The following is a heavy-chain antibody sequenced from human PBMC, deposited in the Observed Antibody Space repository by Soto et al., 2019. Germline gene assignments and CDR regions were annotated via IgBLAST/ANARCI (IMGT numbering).Heavy chain of an antibody. CDR2: ISSSSSTI. J-gene: IGHJ6*02. Sequence: GGSLRLSCAASGFTFSSYSMNWVRQAPGKGLEWVSYISSSSSTIYYADSVKGRLTISRDNAKNSLYLQMNSLRDEDTAVYYCARDRYVVPGYYYYGMDVWGQGTTVTVSS. CDR1: GFTFSSYS. CDR3: ARDRYVVPGYYYYGMDV. D-gene: IGHD2-2*01. V-gene: IGHV3-48*02.